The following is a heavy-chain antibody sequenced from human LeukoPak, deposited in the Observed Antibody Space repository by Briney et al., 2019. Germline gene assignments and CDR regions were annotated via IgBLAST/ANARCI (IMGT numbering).Heavy chain of an antibody. D-gene: IGHD5-18*01. CDR1: GFTFGDYA. V-gene: IGHV3-49*03. CDR3: TRDGVDTAMVENYYYYYMDV. Sequence: PGGSLRLSCTASGFTFGDYAMSWFRQAPGKGLEWVGFIRSKAYGGTTEYAASVKGRFTISRDDSKSIAYLQMNSLKTEDTAVYYCTRDGVDTAMVENYYYYYMDVWGKGTTVTVSS. CDR2: IRSKAYGGTT. J-gene: IGHJ6*03.